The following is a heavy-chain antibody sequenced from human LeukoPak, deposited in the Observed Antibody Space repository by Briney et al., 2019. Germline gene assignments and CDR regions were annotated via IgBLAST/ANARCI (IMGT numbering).Heavy chain of an antibody. CDR3: AKYSDYDLNY. V-gene: IGHV3-7*03. J-gene: IGHJ4*02. CDR1: GFTFSCCW. D-gene: IGHD5-12*01. CDR2: IKQDGSEK. Sequence: GGSLRLSCAASGFTFSCCWMSWVRQAPGKGLEWVANIKQDGSEKYYVDSVEGRFTISRDNAKNSLNLQMNSLRAEDTAVYYCAKYSDYDLNYWGQGTLVTVSS.